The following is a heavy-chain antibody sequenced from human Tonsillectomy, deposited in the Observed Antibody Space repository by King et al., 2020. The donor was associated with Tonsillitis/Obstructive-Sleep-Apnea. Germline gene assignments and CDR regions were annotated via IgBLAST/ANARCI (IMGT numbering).Heavy chain of an antibody. Sequence: VQLVESGGGVVQPGRSLRLSCAASGFTFSSYAMHWVRQAPGNGLEWVAVISYDGSNKYYADSVKGRFTISRDNSKNTLYLQMNSLRAEDTAVYYCARENYYDSSGYYRYFDYWGQGTLVTVSS. D-gene: IGHD3-22*01. J-gene: IGHJ4*02. CDR2: ISYDGSNK. V-gene: IGHV3-30*04. CDR1: GFTFSSYA. CDR3: ARENYYDSSGYYRYFDY.